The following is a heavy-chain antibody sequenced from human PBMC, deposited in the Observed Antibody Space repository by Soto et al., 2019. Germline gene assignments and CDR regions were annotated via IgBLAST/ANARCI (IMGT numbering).Heavy chain of an antibody. J-gene: IGHJ3*02. D-gene: IGHD4-17*01. CDR1: GFTVSNNY. Sequence: GGSLRLSCAVSGFTVSNNYMSWVRQAPGKGLEGVSVIYSGGYTAYGDSVKGRFTISRDNSKNTLYLQMNSLRAEDTAIYYCAKSHYGEDAFDIWGQGTMVTVSS. CDR2: IYSGGYT. V-gene: IGHV3-53*01. CDR3: AKSHYGEDAFDI.